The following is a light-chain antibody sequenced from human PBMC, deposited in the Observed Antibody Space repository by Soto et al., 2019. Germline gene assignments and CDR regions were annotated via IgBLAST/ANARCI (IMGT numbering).Light chain of an antibody. CDR3: QQYNNWGT. CDR2: GAS. V-gene: IGKV3-15*01. Sequence: EILMTQSPATLSVSPGERATLSCRASQSVSSNLAWYQQKPGQAPRLLIYGASTRATGIPARFSGSGSGTEFTLTISSLLSEDFEVYYCQQYNNWGTFGQGTKVDIK. CDR1: QSVSSN. J-gene: IGKJ1*01.